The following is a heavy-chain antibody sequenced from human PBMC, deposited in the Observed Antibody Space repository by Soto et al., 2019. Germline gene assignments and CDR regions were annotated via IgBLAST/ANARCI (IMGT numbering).Heavy chain of an antibody. Sequence: EVQLVESGGGLVQPGGSLRLSCAASGFTFSGHWMSWVRQAPGKGLEWVANIKQGGSEKYYVDSVKGRFTISRDSAKNSLHLEMNSLRVEDTAMYYCARDMGVAVAGRGLYDDWGQGTLVTVSS. CDR3: ARDMGVAVAGRGLYDD. J-gene: IGHJ4*02. V-gene: IGHV3-7*01. CDR2: IKQGGSEK. CDR1: GFTFSGHW. D-gene: IGHD6-19*01.